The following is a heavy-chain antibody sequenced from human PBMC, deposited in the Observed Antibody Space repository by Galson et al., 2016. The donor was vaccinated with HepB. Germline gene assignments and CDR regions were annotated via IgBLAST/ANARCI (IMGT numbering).Heavy chain of an antibody. CDR3: ARAWDKSGHLDY. CDR2: IYYSGST. J-gene: IGHJ4*02. Sequence: SETLSLTCTVSGYSINSYYGSWIRQPPGKGLEWIGHIYYSGSTTYNPSLKSRVTIYVDTSKTQFSLNLTSVTAADTAVYYCARAWDKSGHLDYWGQGALFTVSS. V-gene: IGHV4-59*01. D-gene: IGHD3-3*01. CDR1: GYSINSYY.